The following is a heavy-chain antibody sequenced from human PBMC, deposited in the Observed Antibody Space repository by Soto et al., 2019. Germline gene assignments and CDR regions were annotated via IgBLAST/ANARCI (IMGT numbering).Heavy chain of an antibody. CDR3: ATDPVGGPYYGTHFDY. CDR2: FDPEDGET. J-gene: IGHJ4*02. Sequence: ASVKVSCKVSGYTLTELSMHWVRQAPGRGLEWMGGFDPEDGETIYAQKFQGRVTMTEDTSTDTAYMELSSPRSEDTAVYYCATDPVGGPYYGTHFDYWGQGTLVTVSS. D-gene: IGHD3-16*01. CDR1: GYTLTELS. V-gene: IGHV1-24*01.